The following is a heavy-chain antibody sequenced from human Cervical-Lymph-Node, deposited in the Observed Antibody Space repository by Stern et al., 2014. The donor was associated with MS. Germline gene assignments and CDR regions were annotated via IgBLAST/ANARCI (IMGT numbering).Heavy chain of an antibody. J-gene: IGHJ4*02. CDR2: ISYDGISK. CDR3: AKDGAAATRAYYLDH. CDR1: GFTFKNHG. Sequence: QVQLGQSGGGVVQPGGSLRLSCAASGFTFKNHGMHWVRQAPGKGLEWVAVISYDGISKYYADSVKGRVAISRDDSKNTVYLQMNSLKVEDTAVYYCAKDGAAATRAYYLDHWGQGTLVTVSS. D-gene: IGHD6-13*01. V-gene: IGHV3-30*18.